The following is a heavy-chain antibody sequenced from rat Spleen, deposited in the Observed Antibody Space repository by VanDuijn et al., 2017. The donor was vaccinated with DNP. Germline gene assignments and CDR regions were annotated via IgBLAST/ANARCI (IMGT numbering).Heavy chain of an antibody. CDR1: GFTFSDYN. Sequence: EVQLVESGGGLVQPGRSLKLSCAASGFTFSDYNMAWVRQAPKKGLEWVATISYDGSSTYYPNSVKGRFTISRDNAKNTLNLQMNSLRSEDTATYCCARVSYGGYYYAMDAWGQGTSVTVSS. J-gene: IGHJ4*01. CDR2: ISYDGSST. V-gene: IGHV5-7*01. D-gene: IGHD1-11*01. CDR3: ARVSYGGYYYAMDA.